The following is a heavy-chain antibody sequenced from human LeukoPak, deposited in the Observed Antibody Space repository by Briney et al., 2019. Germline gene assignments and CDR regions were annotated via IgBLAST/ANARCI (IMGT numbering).Heavy chain of an antibody. V-gene: IGHV4-59*01. J-gene: IGHJ6*03. CDR1: GGSISNYY. D-gene: IGHD2/OR15-2a*01. CDR3: ARVSIFSGYYYMDV. Sequence: NSSETLSLTCTVSGGSISNYYWTWIRQPPGKGLEWIGYIYSSGSTNYNPSLKSRVTISVDASKNQFSLKLSSVTAADTAVYYCARVSIFSGYYYMDVWGKGTTVTVSS. CDR2: IYSSGST.